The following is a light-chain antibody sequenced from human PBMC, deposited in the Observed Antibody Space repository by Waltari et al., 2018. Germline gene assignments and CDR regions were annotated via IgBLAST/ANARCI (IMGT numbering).Light chain of an antibody. CDR1: QSVSRNY. Sequence: EIVLTQSPGTLSLSPGERAPLSCRASQSVSRNYLNWYQQNGGQAPGLLIHRSSISATGIPDRFSGSGSGTDFTLTISRLGPEDFSVYYCQQYDGEVLTFGGGTKVEI. V-gene: IGKV3-20*01. CDR2: RSS. J-gene: IGKJ4*01. CDR3: QQYDGEVLT.